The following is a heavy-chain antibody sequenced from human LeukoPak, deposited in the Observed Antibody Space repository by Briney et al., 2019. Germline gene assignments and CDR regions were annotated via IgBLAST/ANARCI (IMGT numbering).Heavy chain of an antibody. CDR1: GGSFSGYY. J-gene: IGHJ4*02. CDR2: INHSGST. CDR3: ARGDYYGSGNSDY. Sequence: PSETLSLTCAVYGGSFSGYYWSWIRQPPGKGLEWIGEINHSGSTNYNPSLKSRVTISVDTSKNQFSLKLSSVTAADTAVYYCARGDYYGSGNSDYWGQGTLVTVPS. D-gene: IGHD3-10*01. V-gene: IGHV4-34*01.